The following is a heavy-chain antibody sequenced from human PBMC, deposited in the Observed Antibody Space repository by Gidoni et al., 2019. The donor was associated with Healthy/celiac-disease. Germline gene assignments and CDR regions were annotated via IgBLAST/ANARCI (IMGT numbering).Heavy chain of an antibody. J-gene: IGHJ3*02. CDR3: ARERTGNAFDI. CDR2: IYHSGST. Sequence: QVPLQESGPGLVTPSEPLSLTCAVSGYSISSSYYWGWIRQPPGKGLEWIGSIYHSGSTYYNPSLKSRVTISVDTSKNQFSLKLSSVTAADTAVYYCARERTGNAFDIWGQGTMVTVSS. V-gene: IGHV4-38-2*02. CDR1: GYSISSSYY. D-gene: IGHD3-10*01.